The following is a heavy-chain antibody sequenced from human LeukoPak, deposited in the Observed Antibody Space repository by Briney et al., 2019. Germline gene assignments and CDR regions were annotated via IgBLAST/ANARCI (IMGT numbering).Heavy chain of an antibody. CDR2: ISAYNGNT. CDR1: GYTFTSDG. Sequence: GASVKVSCKASGYTFTSDGISWVRQAPGQGLEWMGWISAYNGNTNYAQKLQGRVTMTTDTSTSTAYMELRSLRSDDTAVYYCAFNYYGSGSYYNGYNWFDPWGQGTLVTVSS. CDR3: AFNYYGSGSYYNGYNWFDP. D-gene: IGHD3-10*01. J-gene: IGHJ5*02. V-gene: IGHV1-18*01.